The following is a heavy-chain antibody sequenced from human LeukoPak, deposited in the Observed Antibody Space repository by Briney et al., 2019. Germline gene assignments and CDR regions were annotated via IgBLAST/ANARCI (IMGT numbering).Heavy chain of an antibody. J-gene: IGHJ5*02. CDR1: GGSFSGYY. CDR3: ASRVLRYFDWLFDP. CDR2: INHSGST. V-gene: IGHV4-34*01. Sequence: KSSETLSLTCAVYGGSFSGYYWSWIRQPPGKGLEWIGEINHSGSTNYNPSLKSRVTISVDTSKNQFSLKLSSVTAADTAVYYCASRVLRYFDWLFDPWGPGTLVTVSS. D-gene: IGHD3-9*01.